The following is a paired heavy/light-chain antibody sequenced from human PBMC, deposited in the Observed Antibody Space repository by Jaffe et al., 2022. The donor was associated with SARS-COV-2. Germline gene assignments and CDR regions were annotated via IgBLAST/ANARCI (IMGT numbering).Heavy chain of an antibody. D-gene: IGHD1-26*01. J-gene: IGHJ5*02. CDR1: GFTLRSHA. Sequence: EVQLVASGGGLVQPGGSLRLACVASGFTLRSHAMHWVRQAPGKGLECISTIGSNEGATYYADSVKDRFVISIDTSKNTLYLQMGSLRTEDMAVYYCARGASGWFDPWGQGIPVIVSS. CDR3: ARGASGWFDP. CDR2: IGSNEGAT. V-gene: IGHV3-64*07.
Light chain of an antibody. CDR1: QSAGTN. CDR3: QQRGNWPSYT. Sequence: EIVLTQSPATLSLSPGERATLSCRASQSAGTNLAWYQQKPGQAPRLLIYDASNRATGIPARFSGSGSGTDFTLTINSLEPEDFAVYYCQQRGNWPSYTFGQGTKLEIK. CDR2: DAS. J-gene: IGKJ2*01. V-gene: IGKV3-11*01.